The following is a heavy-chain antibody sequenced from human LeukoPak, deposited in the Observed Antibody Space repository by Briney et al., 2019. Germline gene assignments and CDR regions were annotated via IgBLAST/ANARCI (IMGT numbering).Heavy chain of an antibody. J-gene: IGHJ4*02. CDR2: ISGSAIGT. Sequence: GGSLRLSCAASGFTFSSYAMSWVRQAPGKGLEGVSAISGSAIGTYYADSVKGRFTISRDNSKNTLSLQMNSLRAEATAVYFCATISRIVVVPAAAFDYWGQGTLVTVSS. D-gene: IGHD2-2*01. V-gene: IGHV3-23*01. CDR1: GFTFSSYA. CDR3: ATISRIVVVPAAAFDY.